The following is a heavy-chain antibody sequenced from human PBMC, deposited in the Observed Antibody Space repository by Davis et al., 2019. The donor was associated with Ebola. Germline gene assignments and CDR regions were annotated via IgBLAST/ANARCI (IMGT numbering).Heavy chain of an antibody. V-gene: IGHV4-61*08. Sequence: SETLSLTCTVSGGSISSGGYYWSWIRQPPGKGLEWIGYIYYSGSTNYNPSLKSRVTISVDTSKNQFSLKLSSVTAADTAVYYCARHDIVVVVAAFDYWGQGTLVTVSS. CDR2: IYYSGST. CDR3: ARHDIVVVVAAFDY. CDR1: GGSISSGGYY. J-gene: IGHJ4*02. D-gene: IGHD2-15*01.